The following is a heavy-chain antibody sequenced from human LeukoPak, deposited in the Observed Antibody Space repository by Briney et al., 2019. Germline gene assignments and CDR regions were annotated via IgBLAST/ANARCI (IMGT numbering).Heavy chain of an antibody. Sequence: GESLKISFQGSGYSFTSYWISWVRPMPGKGLGWMGRIDPSDSYTNYSPSFQGHVTISADKSISTAYLQWSSLKASDTAMYYCASLYYYGSGSPEWGQGTLVTVSS. J-gene: IGHJ4*02. D-gene: IGHD3-10*01. CDR2: IDPSDSYT. CDR1: GYSFTSYW. CDR3: ASLYYYGSGSPE. V-gene: IGHV5-10-1*01.